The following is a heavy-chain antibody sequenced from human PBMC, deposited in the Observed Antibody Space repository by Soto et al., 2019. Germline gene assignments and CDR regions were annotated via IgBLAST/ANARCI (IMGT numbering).Heavy chain of an antibody. Sequence: SVKVSCKASGFTFTSSAVQWVRQARGQRLEWIGGIVVGGGNTNYAQKFQERVTMTEDISTDTAYMELSSLRSEDTAVYYCVTLTIRYCYYDNCREHHDYWGQGTRVTVSS. J-gene: IGHJ4*02. CDR2: IVVGGGNT. CDR1: GFTFTSSA. CDR3: VTLTIRYCYYDNCREHHDY. D-gene: IGHD2-15*01. V-gene: IGHV1-58*01.